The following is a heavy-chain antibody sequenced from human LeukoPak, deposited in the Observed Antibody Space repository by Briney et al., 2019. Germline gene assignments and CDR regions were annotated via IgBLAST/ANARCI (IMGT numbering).Heavy chain of an antibody. D-gene: IGHD6-19*01. J-gene: IGHJ4*02. Sequence: GGSLRLSCAASGFTFSSYAMHWVRQAPGKGLEWVAVISYDGSNKYYADSVKGRFTISRDNSKNTLYLQMNSLRAEDTAVYYCAREIAVADTEIDYWGQGTLATVSS. CDR1: GFTFSSYA. CDR3: AREIAVADTEIDY. CDR2: ISYDGSNK. V-gene: IGHV3-30-3*01.